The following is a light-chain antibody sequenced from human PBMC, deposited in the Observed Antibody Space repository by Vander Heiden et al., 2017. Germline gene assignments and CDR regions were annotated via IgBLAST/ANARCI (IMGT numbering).Light chain of an antibody. J-gene: IGKJ2*01. V-gene: IGKV1-39*01. CDR3: QQNYSPPHT. CDR1: QSITRY. Sequence: DIQMTQSPSSLSASVGDRVTITCRASQSITRYLNWYQQKPGEAPRLLIFGASYLQSGVPSRFGGSASGTDFTLTITSLQAEDVAAYFCQQNYSPPHTFGQGTKVEIK. CDR2: GAS.